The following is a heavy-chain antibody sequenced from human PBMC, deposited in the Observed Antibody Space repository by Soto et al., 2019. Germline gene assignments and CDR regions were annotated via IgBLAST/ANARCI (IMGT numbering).Heavy chain of an antibody. CDR2: IHPSGDP. CDR1: RYTFTRYG. D-gene: IGHD2-15*01. CDR3: VSGYCTTSACPGDFQV. J-gene: IGHJ1*01. V-gene: IGHV1-18*01. Sequence: ASVKVSCKASRYTFTRYGISWVRQAPGQGLEWMGMIHPSGDPGYAQKFRGRVTMTIDTSTTTAYMPLSNLTPEDSAVYFSVSGYCTTSACPGDFQVSGQGTLVTVSS.